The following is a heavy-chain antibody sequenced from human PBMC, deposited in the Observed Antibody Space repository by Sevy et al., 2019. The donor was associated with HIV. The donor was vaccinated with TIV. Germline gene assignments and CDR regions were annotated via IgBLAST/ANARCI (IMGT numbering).Heavy chain of an antibody. CDR2: IRTYNGDT. J-gene: IGHJ1*01. Sequence: ASVKVSCKTFGYTFTSYGISWVRQAPGQGLEWMGWIRTYNGDTNSAQKLQGRVTMTTDTSTSTAYMELRSLRSDDTAVYYCARAPSGSQGPGQYFHHWGQGTLVTVSS. D-gene: IGHD1-26*01. V-gene: IGHV1-18*01. CDR1: GYTFTSYG. CDR3: ARAPSGSQGPGQYFHH.